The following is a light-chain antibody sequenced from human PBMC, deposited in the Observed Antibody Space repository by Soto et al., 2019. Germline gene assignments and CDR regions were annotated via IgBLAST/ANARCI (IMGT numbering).Light chain of an antibody. CDR3: QQRSNWPPEVT. Sequence: EIVLTQSPDTLSLSPGERATLSCRASQSVSSSLAWYQRKPGQAPRLLINDASKRATGIPARFSGSGSGTDFTLTISSLEPEDFAVYYCQQRSNWPPEVTFGPGTKVDIK. J-gene: IGKJ3*01. CDR1: QSVSSS. V-gene: IGKV3-11*01. CDR2: DAS.